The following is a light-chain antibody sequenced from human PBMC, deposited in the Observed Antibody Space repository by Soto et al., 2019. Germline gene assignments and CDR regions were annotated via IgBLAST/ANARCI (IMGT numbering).Light chain of an antibody. J-gene: IGKJ4*01. CDR2: GAS. CDR3: QQSHSNPLT. CDR1: QSISRN. Sequence: DIQMTQSPSSLSAFVGDRVTITCRASQSISRNLNWYQKKTGKAPKLLIYGASSLQSGVPSRFSGSGSGTYFTLTISSLQPEDFATYYCQQSHSNPLTFGGGTTVEIK. V-gene: IGKV1-39*01.